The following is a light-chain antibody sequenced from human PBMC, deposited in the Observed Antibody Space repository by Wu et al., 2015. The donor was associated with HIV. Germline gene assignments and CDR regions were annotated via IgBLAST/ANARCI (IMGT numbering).Light chain of an antibody. V-gene: IGKV3-15*01. CDR1: QSVSTN. J-gene: IGKJ1*01. CDR2: DAS. Sequence: DIVMTQSPVTLSVSPGERATLSCRASQSVSTNVAWYQHRRGQAPRLLIYDASTRATGIPARFSGSGSGTEFTLTINRMQSEDFAVYYCHQYNNWPPKSTFGQGTKVDIK. CDR3: HQYNNWPPKST.